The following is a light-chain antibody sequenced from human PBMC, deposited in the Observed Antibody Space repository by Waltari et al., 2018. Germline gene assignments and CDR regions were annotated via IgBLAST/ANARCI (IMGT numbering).Light chain of an antibody. CDR2: EVS. J-gene: IGLJ3*02. Sequence: QSALTQPASVSGSPGQSLTISCTGTSSDVGSYTLVSWYQQHPGKAPKLMLYEVSKRPSGGSNRVSCSKSGNTASLTISGLQAEDEADYYCCSYAGSSRVFGGGTKLTVL. CDR1: SSDVGSYTL. CDR3: CSYAGSSRV. V-gene: IGLV2-23*02.